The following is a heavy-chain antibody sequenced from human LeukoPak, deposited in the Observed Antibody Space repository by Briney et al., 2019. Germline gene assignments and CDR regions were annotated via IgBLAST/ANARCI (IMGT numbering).Heavy chain of an antibody. CDR1: GYTFTGYY. V-gene: IGHV1-2*02. J-gene: IGHJ6*03. CDR2: INPNSGGT. Sequence: EASVTVSCKASGYTFTGYYMHWVRQAPGQGVEWMGWINPNSGGTNYAQKFQGRVTMTRDTSIITAYMELSRLRSDDTAVYYCARDLGRRITIFGVVMGGYYYTDVWGKETTVTVSS. CDR3: ARDLGRRITIFGVVMGGYYYTDV. D-gene: IGHD3-3*01.